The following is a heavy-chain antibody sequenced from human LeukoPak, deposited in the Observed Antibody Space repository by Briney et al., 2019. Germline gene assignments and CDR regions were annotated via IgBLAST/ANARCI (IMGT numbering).Heavy chain of an antibody. D-gene: IGHD3-3*01. CDR3: ARVVDDSWSGYYTF. CDR1: GLTFSTSG. J-gene: IGHJ4*02. Sequence: PGGSLRLSCTASGLTFSTSGLSWVRQAPGKGLEWVANIKQGGSEKYYADSMKGRFTISRDNATNSPYLQMNSVRAADTDVYYCARVVDDSWSGYYTFWGQGTLVTVSS. CDR2: IKQGGSEK. V-gene: IGHV3-7*01.